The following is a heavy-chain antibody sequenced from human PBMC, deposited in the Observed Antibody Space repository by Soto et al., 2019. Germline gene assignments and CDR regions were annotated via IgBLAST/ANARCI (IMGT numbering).Heavy chain of an antibody. Sequence: GGSLRLSCAASGFTFSSYAMSWVRQAPGKGLEWVSAISGSGGSTYYADSVKGRFTISRDNSKNTLYLQMNSLRAEDRAVYYCAKDPGYDSSGLSNVYWGQGPLVTFPS. CDR3: AKDPGYDSSGLSNVY. V-gene: IGHV3-23*01. J-gene: IGHJ4*02. CDR1: GFTFSSYA. D-gene: IGHD3-22*01. CDR2: ISGSGGST.